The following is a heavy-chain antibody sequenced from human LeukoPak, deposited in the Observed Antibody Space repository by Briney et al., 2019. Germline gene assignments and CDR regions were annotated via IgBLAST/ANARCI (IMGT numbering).Heavy chain of an antibody. CDR1: GFTASINY. J-gene: IGHJ4*02. V-gene: IGHV3-66*01. Sequence: GGSLRLSCAASGFTASINYMSWVRQAPGKGLEWVSVIYSGGSTYHADSVKGRFTISRDNSKNTVYLQMNSLRAEDTAVYYCARGPDSSNWYEPVDYWGQGTLVTVSS. CDR3: ARGPDSSNWYEPVDY. CDR2: IYSGGST. D-gene: IGHD6-13*01.